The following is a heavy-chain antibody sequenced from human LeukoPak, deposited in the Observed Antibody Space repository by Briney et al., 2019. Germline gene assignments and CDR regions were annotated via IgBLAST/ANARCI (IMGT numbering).Heavy chain of an antibody. D-gene: IGHD6-19*01. Sequence: RGESLKISCRGSGDSFTSYWIDWVRQMPGKGLEWMGVIYPGDSDTRYSPSFQGQVTISVDTPISTAYLQWSSLKASDTAMYYCARRGRFSSGWHFDYWGQGTLVTVSS. V-gene: IGHV5-51*01. J-gene: IGHJ4*02. CDR2: IYPGDSDT. CDR1: GDSFTSYW. CDR3: ARRGRFSSGWHFDY.